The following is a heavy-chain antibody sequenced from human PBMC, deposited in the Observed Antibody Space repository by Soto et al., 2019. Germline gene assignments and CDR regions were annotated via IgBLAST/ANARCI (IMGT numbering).Heavy chain of an antibody. CDR1: GGTFSNYA. CDR3: AREMFYYDSNGYFDY. V-gene: IGHV1-69*13. J-gene: IGHJ4*02. D-gene: IGHD3-22*01. Sequence: SVKVSCKTSGGTFSNYAINWVRQAPGQGLEWMGGIIPIFGTANYAQNFQGRVTITADESTSTAYMELSSLRSEDTAVYYCAREMFYYDSNGYFDYWGQGTLVTAPQ. CDR2: IIPIFGTA.